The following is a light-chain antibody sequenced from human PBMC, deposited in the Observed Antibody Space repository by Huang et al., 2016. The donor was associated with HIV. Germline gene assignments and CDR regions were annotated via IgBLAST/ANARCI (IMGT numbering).Light chain of an antibody. CDR2: DVS. Sequence: EILLTQSPATLSLSPGERATLSWRASQSVRNLLAVYQQKPGQSPRLLIYDVSTRDTGIPDRFSGSGSDTDFTLTSSSLEPEDFAVYYCQQRSSWPPFTFGPGTKVDIK. J-gene: IGKJ3*01. CDR3: QQRSSWPPFT. CDR1: QSVRNL. V-gene: IGKV3-11*01.